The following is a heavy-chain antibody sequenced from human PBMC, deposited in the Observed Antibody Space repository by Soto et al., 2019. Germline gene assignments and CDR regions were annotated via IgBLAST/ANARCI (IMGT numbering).Heavy chain of an antibody. CDR1: GGSVNTNSYY. D-gene: IGHD1-26*01. CDR3: ARQRAGGTVEI. V-gene: IGHV4-61*01. CDR2: ISYTGTT. J-gene: IGHJ3*02. Sequence: QVQLQESGPGLMKPLETLSLSCTVSGGSVNTNSYYWTWIRQPPGKGLELIGYISYTGTTNYSPSLKKRLTISIDTSEDQYSLKLSSVTAADTAVYYCARQRAGGTVEIWGPGTVVAVSS.